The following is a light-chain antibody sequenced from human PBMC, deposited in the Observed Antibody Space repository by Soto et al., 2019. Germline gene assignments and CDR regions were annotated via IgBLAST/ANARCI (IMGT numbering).Light chain of an antibody. CDR3: CSYAGGGTPWV. J-gene: IGLJ3*02. CDR2: EGN. CDR1: SSDIGSNNL. Sequence: QSALTQPASVSGSPGQSITISCTGTSSDIGSNNLVSWYQQHPGKAPKLMIYEGNKRPSGVSNRFSGSKSGNTASLTISGLHVEDEADYYCCSYAGGGTPWVLGGGTKLTVL. V-gene: IGLV2-23*01.